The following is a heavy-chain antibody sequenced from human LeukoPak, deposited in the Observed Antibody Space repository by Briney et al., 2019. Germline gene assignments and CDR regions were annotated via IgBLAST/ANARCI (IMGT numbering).Heavy chain of an antibody. CDR3: ARGAAMGPPFDF. CDR2: INPSDGST. J-gene: IGHJ4*02. V-gene: IGHV1-46*01. D-gene: IGHD5-18*01. CDR1: GYTFTSYY. Sequence: VASVKVSCKAFGYTFTSYYLHWVRQAPGQGLEWMGTINPSDGSTNYAQNFQGRVTMTRDTSTSTVYMELSSLRSEDTAVFYCARGAAMGPPFDFWGQGTLVTVSS.